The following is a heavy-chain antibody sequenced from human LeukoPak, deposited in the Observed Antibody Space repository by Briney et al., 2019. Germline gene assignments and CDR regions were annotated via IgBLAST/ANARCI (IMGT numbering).Heavy chain of an antibody. CDR3: AREVGRATAAHAFDI. Sequence: GRPLRLSCAASGFTFSSYGMHWVRQAPGKGLEWVAVISYDGSNKYYADSVKGRFTISRDNSKNTLYLQMNSLRAEDTAVYYCAREVGRATAAHAFDIWGQGTMVTVSS. D-gene: IGHD2-2*01. V-gene: IGHV3-30*03. CDR2: ISYDGSNK. CDR1: GFTFSSYG. J-gene: IGHJ3*02.